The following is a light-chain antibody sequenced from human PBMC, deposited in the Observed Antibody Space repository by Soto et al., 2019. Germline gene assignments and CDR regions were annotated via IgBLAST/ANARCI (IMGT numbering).Light chain of an antibody. CDR2: AAS. J-gene: IGKJ3*01. CDR3: QKYNSAR. V-gene: IGKV1-27*01. Sequence: DIQMTQSPSSLSASVGDRVTITCRASQGISNYLACYQQKPGKVPKLLIYAASTLQSGVPSRFSGSGTGTDFTLTISSLQPEDGATYYCQKYNSARFGPGTKVDIK. CDR1: QGISNY.